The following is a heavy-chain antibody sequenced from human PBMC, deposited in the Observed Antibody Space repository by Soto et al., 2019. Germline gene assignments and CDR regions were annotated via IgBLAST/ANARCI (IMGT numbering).Heavy chain of an antibody. CDR2: IYHSGST. Sequence: SETLSLTCAVSGGSISSGGYSWSWIRQPPGKGLEWIGYIYHSGSTYYNPSLKSRVTISVDTSKNQFSLKLSSVTAADTAVYYCASRYGHAFDIWGQGTMVTVSS. CDR1: GGSISSGGYS. J-gene: IGHJ3*02. V-gene: IGHV4-30-2*01. CDR3: ASRYGHAFDI. D-gene: IGHD4-17*01.